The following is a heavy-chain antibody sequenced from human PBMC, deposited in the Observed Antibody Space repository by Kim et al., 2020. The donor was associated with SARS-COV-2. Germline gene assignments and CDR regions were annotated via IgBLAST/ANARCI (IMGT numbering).Heavy chain of an antibody. Sequence: SETLSLTCTVSGGSISSSTYYWGWIRQPPGKGLEWIGTIYYSGSTYYNSSLKSRVTISVDTSKNQFSLKLSSVTAADTAVYYCARQGYMINFDYWGQGTLVTVSS. CDR2: IYYSGST. CDR1: GGSISSSTYY. J-gene: IGHJ4*02. D-gene: IGHD5-18*01. CDR3: ARQGYMINFDY. V-gene: IGHV4-39*01.